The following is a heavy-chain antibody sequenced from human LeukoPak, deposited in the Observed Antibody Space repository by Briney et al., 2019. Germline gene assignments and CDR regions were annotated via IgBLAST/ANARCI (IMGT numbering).Heavy chain of an antibody. V-gene: IGHV3-21*06. D-gene: IGHD6-13*01. CDR2: ISSTSNHK. J-gene: IGHJ3*02. CDR1: GFTFRSFS. Sequence: KTGGSLRLSCAASGFTFRSFSMTWVRQAPGKGLEWGASISSTSNHKYHADSVKGRFTISRDNDKNSLYLQMNSLRAEDTALYYCATRVTADSYDASDIWGQGTMVTVSS. CDR3: ATRVTADSYDASDI.